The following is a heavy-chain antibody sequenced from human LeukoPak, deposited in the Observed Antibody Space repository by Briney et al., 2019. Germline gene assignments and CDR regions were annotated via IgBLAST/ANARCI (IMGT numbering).Heavy chain of an antibody. CDR2: ISGSAGSS. CDR1: GFTFSGYA. Sequence: GGSLRLSCAASGFTFSGYAMSWVRQAPGKGLEWVSVISGSAGSSYSADSVKGRFTISRDNSKNTLYLQMNSLRAEDTAVYYCAKQVTTSNSPPCFDYWGQGTLVTVSS. J-gene: IGHJ4*02. D-gene: IGHD4-17*01. V-gene: IGHV3-23*01. CDR3: AKQVTTSNSPPCFDY.